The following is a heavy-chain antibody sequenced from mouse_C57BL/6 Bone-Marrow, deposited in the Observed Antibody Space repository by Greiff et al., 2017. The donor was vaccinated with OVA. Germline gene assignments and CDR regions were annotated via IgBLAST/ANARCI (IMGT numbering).Heavy chain of an antibody. J-gene: IGHJ2*01. V-gene: IGHV1-52*01. CDR2: IDPSDSET. CDR3: ARWDGYPYYFDY. Sequence: QVQLQQPGAELVRPGSSVKLSCKASGYTFTSYWMHWVKQRPIQGLEWIGNIDPSDSETHYNQKFKDKATLTVDKSSCTAYMQLSSLTSEDSAVYYCARWDGYPYYFDYWGQGTTLTVSS. CDR1: GYTFTSYW. D-gene: IGHD2-3*01.